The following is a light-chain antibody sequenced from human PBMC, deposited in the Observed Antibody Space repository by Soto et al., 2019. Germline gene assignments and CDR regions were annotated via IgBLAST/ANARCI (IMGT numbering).Light chain of an antibody. CDR2: DAS. J-gene: IGKJ1*01. V-gene: IGKV3-11*01. CDR1: QSVDNY. Sequence: EIVLTQSPATLSLSPGERATLCCRASQSVDNYLAWFQQKPGQAPRLLIYDASNRASGIPARFSGSGSGTDFTLTISSLEPEDFAVYYCQQRSSWPRTFGQGTKVEFK. CDR3: QQRSSWPRT.